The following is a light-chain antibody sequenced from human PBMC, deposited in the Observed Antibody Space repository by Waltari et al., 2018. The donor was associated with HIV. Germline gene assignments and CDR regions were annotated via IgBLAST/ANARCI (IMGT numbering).Light chain of an antibody. CDR3: CSYAGNYIFD. Sequence: QSALTQPRSVSGSPGQSVTISCTGTSSDVGASNILPWSQQYPGKAPKPLIYDVKKRPSGVPDRFYGSKSDNTASLTISGLQAEDEADYYCCSYAGNYIFDFGGGTKLTVL. V-gene: IGLV2-11*01. CDR1: SSDVGASNI. J-gene: IGLJ2*01. CDR2: DVK.